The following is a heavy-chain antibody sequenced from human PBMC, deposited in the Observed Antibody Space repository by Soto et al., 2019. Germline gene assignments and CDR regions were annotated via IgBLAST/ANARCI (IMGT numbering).Heavy chain of an antibody. D-gene: IGHD6-19*01. J-gene: IGHJ4*02. Sequence: QVQLQESGPGLVKPSGTLALTCAVSGGSITNNKWWSWVRQSPGKGLEWIGEIYHSGSTNYNPSRKSRVTISVDKSKNQFSMKLSSVNAADTAIYYYARDVDGWYYFDYWGQGTLVTVSS. CDR3: ARDVDGWYYFDY. CDR1: GGSITNNKW. CDR2: IYHSGST. V-gene: IGHV4-4*02.